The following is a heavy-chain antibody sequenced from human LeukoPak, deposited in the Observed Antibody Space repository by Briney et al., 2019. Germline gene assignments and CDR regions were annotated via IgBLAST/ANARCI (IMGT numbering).Heavy chain of an antibody. Sequence: SETLSLTCTVSGGSLSSYYWSWLRQPPGKGLEWIGLIYYSGNTNYNPSLKSRVTISVDTSKNQFSLKLSSMTAADTAVYYCARGALLWFGDRMEYYFDYWGQGTLVTVSS. V-gene: IGHV4-59*01. CDR1: GGSLSSYY. D-gene: IGHD3-10*01. CDR3: ARGALLWFGDRMEYYFDY. CDR2: IYYSGNT. J-gene: IGHJ4*02.